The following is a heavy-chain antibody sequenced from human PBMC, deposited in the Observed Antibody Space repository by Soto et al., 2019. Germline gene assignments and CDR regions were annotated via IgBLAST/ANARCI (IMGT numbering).Heavy chain of an antibody. CDR2: IFPIDSDT. V-gene: IGHV5-51*01. D-gene: IGHD2-21*02. CDR1: VYTFTRNW. CDR3: ATPGGRDFNAFDV. J-gene: IGHJ3*01. Sequence: GESLKISCKGSVYTFTRNWIGWVRQVPGKGLEWMGIIFPIDSDTRYSPSSQGQVTISADNSISTAYLQWSSLKASDTAIYYCATPGGRDFNAFDVWGQGTMVTVSS.